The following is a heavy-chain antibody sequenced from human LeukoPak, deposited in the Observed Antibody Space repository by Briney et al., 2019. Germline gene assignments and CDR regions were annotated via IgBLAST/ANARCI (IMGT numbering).Heavy chain of an antibody. D-gene: IGHD3/OR15-3a*01. Sequence: SETLSLTCTVSGVSISSSNSYWGWIRQPPGKGLEWIGSIYYTGNTYYNASLKSRVTVSIDTSKNQISLRLTSVTATDTAVYYCARQTGSGLFILPGGQGTLVTVSS. CDR3: ARQTGSGLFILP. CDR2: IYYTGNT. V-gene: IGHV4-39*01. J-gene: IGHJ4*02. CDR1: GVSISSSNSY.